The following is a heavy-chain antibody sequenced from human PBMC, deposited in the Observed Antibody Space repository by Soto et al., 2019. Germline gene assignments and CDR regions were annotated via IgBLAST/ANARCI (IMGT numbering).Heavy chain of an antibody. CDR1: RYTFTGYY. V-gene: IGHV1-2*04. D-gene: IGHD2-2*01. CDR3: ARAQYCSSTSCSDDAFDI. J-gene: IGHJ3*02. CDR2: INPNSGGT. Sequence: ASVKVSCKASRYTFTGYYMHWVRQAPGQGLEWMGWINPNSGGTNYAQKFQGWVTMTRDTSISTAYMELSRLRSDDTAVYYCARAQYCSSTSCSDDAFDIWGQGTMVTVSS.